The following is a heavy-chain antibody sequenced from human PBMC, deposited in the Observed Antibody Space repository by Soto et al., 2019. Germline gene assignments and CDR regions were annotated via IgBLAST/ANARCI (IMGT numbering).Heavy chain of an antibody. CDR1: GGSFSGYY. J-gene: IGHJ3*02. Sequence: SETLSLTCAVYGGSFSGYYWSWIRQPPGKGLEWIGEINHSGSTNYNPSLKSRVTISVDTSKNRFSLKLSSVTAADTAVYYCARLAGPNSGKRAFDIWGQGTMVTVSS. D-gene: IGHD6-19*01. V-gene: IGHV4-34*01. CDR3: ARLAGPNSGKRAFDI. CDR2: INHSGST.